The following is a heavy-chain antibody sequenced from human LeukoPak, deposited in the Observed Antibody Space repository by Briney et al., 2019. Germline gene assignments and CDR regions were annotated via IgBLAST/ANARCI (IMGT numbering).Heavy chain of an antibody. J-gene: IGHJ4*02. D-gene: IGHD7-27*01. CDR1: GDSVSSNSSA. CDR2: TYYRSKWYR. V-gene: IGHV6-1*01. Sequence: SQTLSLTCAISGDSVSSNSSAWNRNRQSPSKGLEWLGRTYYRSKWYREYALSVKSRITINPDTSRNQFSLQLNSVTPEDTAVYYCTSLTGDTDYWGQGTLVTVSS. CDR3: TSLTGDTDY.